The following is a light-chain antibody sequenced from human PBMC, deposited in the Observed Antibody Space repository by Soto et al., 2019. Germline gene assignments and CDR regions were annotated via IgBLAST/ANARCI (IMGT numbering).Light chain of an antibody. CDR1: QSISSGH. Sequence: EVVLTQSPGTLSLSPGDTATLSCRATQSISSGHLAWYQQKPGQAPRLLIYGASSRANGIPDRFRGIGSGADFTLTITGLEPDDFAVYYCQHYGSSTRTFGQGTKVEIK. V-gene: IGKV3-20*01. J-gene: IGKJ1*01. CDR3: QHYGSSTRT. CDR2: GAS.